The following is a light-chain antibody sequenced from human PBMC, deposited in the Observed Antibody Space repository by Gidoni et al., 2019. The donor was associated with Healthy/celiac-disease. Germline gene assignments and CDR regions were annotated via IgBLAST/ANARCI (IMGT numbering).Light chain of an antibody. J-gene: IGLJ3*02. Sequence: QSALTQPASVSGSPGQSITIPCTGTSSDVGGYNYVSWYQQHPGKAPKLMIYEVSNRPSGVPDRFSGSKSGNTASLTISGLQAEDEADYYCSSYTSSSFWVFGGGTKLTVL. V-gene: IGLV2-14*01. CDR3: SSYTSSSFWV. CDR2: EVS. CDR1: SSDVGGYNY.